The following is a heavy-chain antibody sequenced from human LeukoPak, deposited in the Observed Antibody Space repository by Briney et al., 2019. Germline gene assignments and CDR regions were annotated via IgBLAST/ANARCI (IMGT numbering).Heavy chain of an antibody. CDR2: IYYSGST. J-gene: IGHJ6*03. V-gene: IGHV4-39*01. CDR3: ARIPGYTGYARYYYYYYMDV. D-gene: IGHD5-24*01. Sequence: PSETLSLTCTVSGGSISGSSYYWGWIRQPPGKGLEWIGSIYYSGSTYYNPSLKSRVTISVDTSKNQFSLKLSSVTAADTAVYYCARIPGYTGYARYYYYYYMDVWGKGTTVTVSS. CDR1: GGSISGSSYY.